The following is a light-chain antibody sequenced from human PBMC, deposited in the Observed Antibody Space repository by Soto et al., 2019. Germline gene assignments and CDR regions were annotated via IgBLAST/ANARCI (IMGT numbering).Light chain of an antibody. CDR2: GAS. V-gene: IGKV3-20*01. J-gene: IGKJ1*01. CDR1: QTVSSAR. Sequence: EIVLTQSPGTLSLSPGERATLSCRASQTVSSARLAWFQQKAGQAPRLLIYGASSRAPGIPDRFSGSGSETDFTLTITRLESEDFAVYYCQQYGSSPWTCGQGTKVEIK. CDR3: QQYGSSPWT.